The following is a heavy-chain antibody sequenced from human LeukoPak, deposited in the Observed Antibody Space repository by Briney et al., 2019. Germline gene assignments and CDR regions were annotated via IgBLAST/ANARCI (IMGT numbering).Heavy chain of an antibody. J-gene: IGHJ3*02. Sequence: GGSLRLSCAASGFTFSSYGMHWVRQARGEGLEGVAVIWYDGSNKYYADSVKGRFTISRDNSKNTLYLQMNSLRAEDTAVYYCARVGVGGYDAFDIWGQGTMVTVSS. CDR3: ARVGVGGYDAFDI. D-gene: IGHD3-22*01. V-gene: IGHV3-33*01. CDR2: IWYDGSNK. CDR1: GFTFSSYG.